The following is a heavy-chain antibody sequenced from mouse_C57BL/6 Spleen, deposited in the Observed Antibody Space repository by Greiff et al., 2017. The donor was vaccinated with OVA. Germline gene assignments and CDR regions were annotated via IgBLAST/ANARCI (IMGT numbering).Heavy chain of an antibody. CDR2: IHPNSGST. J-gene: IGHJ2*01. Sequence: QVQLQQPGAELVKPGASVKLSCKASGYTFTSYWMHWVKQRPGQGLEWLGMIHPNSGSTKYNEKFKSKATLTVDKSSSTAYMQLSSLTSEDSAVYYCARGYYGSSDYWGQGTTLTVSS. D-gene: IGHD1-1*01. CDR3: ARGYYGSSDY. CDR1: GYTFTSYW. V-gene: IGHV1-64*01.